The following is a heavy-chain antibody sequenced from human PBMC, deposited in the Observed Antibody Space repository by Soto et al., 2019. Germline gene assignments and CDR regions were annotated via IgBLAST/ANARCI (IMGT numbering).Heavy chain of an antibody. J-gene: IGHJ6*02. Sequence: SETLSLTCTVSDDFISSYYWNWIRQPAGKGLEWIGRVSTNGATNYNPSLESRVTMSVDTSKNQFSLKLTSVTAADTAVYFCARADYEILTGSYAMDVWGQGTTVTVSS. CDR2: VSTNGAT. CDR3: ARADYEILTGSYAMDV. D-gene: IGHD3-9*01. V-gene: IGHV4-4*07. CDR1: DDFISSYY.